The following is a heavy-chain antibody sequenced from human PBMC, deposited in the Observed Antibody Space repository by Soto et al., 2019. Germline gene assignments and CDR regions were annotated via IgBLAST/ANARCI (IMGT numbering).Heavy chain of an antibody. CDR3: ARAGAGYCSSTSCSPIPSYYYGMDV. CDR2: IIPIFGTA. D-gene: IGHD2-2*01. Sequence: SVKVSCKDSGGTFSSYAIRWVRQAPGQGLEWMGGIIPIFGTANYAQKFQGRVTITEDKSTSTAYMELSSLRSEDTAVYYCARAGAGYCSSTSCSPIPSYYYGMDVWGQGTTVTVSS. J-gene: IGHJ6*02. CDR1: GGTFSSYA. V-gene: IGHV1-69*06.